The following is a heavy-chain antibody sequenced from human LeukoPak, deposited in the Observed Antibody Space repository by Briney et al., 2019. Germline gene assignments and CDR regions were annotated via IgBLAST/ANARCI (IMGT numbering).Heavy chain of an antibody. Sequence: PGGSLRLSCAASGFTFSSYSMNWVRQAPGKGLEWVSSISSSSSYIYYADSVKGRFTISRDNAKNSLYLQMNSLRAEDTAVYYCAREPAYCGGDCYNPYYFDYWGQGTLVTVPS. J-gene: IGHJ4*02. CDR1: GFTFSSYS. CDR2: ISSSSSYI. D-gene: IGHD2-21*02. V-gene: IGHV3-21*01. CDR3: AREPAYCGGDCYNPYYFDY.